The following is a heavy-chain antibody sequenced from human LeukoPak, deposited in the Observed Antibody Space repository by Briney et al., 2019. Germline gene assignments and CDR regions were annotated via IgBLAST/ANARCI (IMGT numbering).Heavy chain of an antibody. J-gene: IGHJ4*02. CDR2: IYSGGST. CDR3: ASRRWDSSGYYYVDY. V-gene: IGHV3-66*02. Sequence: PGGSLRLSCAASGFTVSCNYMSWVRQAPGKGLEWVSVIYSGGSTYYADSVKGRFTISRDNSKNTLYLQMNSLRAEDTAVYYCASRRWDSSGYYYVDYWGQGTLVTVSS. D-gene: IGHD3-22*01. CDR1: GFTVSCNY.